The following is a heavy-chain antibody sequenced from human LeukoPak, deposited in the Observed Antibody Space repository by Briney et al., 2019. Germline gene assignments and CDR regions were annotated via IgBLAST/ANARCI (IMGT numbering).Heavy chain of an antibody. CDR3: ARASWSYPFDY. CDR2: INHSEST. Sequence: PSETLSLTCAVYGGSFSGYYWSWIRQPPGKGLEWIGEINHSESTNYNPSLKSRVTISVDTSKNQFSLKLSSVTAADTAVYYCARASWSYPFDYWGQGTLVTVSS. D-gene: IGHD1-26*01. J-gene: IGHJ4*02. CDR1: GGSFSGYY. V-gene: IGHV4-34*01.